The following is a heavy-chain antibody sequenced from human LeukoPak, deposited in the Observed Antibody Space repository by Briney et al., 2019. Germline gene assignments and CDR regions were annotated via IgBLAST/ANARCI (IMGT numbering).Heavy chain of an antibody. Sequence: GGSLRLSCAASGFTFSSYEMNWVRQAPGKGLEWVSYISSSGSTIYYADSVKGRFTISRDNAKNSLYLQMNSLRAEDTAVYYCARSAYCGGDCYPRDMDVWGKGTTVTISS. CDR3: ARSAYCGGDCYPRDMDV. V-gene: IGHV3-48*03. CDR1: GFTFSSYE. D-gene: IGHD2-21*02. J-gene: IGHJ6*03. CDR2: ISSSGSTI.